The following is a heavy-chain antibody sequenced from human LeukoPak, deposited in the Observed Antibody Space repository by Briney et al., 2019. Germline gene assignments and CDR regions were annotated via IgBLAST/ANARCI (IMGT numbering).Heavy chain of an antibody. CDR3: ARYSPNYHYYYMDV. Sequence: SETLSLTCTVSGVPINGYCWSWLRQPPGKGLEWIGYIYYSGITNYNPSLKSRLTISVDTSKNHFSLKLSSVTAADTAVYYCARYSPNYHYYYMDVWGRGTTVTVSS. CDR1: GVPINGYC. J-gene: IGHJ6*03. D-gene: IGHD2-21*01. V-gene: IGHV4-59*01. CDR2: IYYSGIT.